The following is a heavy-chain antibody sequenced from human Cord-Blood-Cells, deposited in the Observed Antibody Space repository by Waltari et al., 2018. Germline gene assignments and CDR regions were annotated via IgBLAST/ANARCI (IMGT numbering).Heavy chain of an antibody. CDR1: GFTFSSYA. CDR2: ISGSGGRT. CDR3: AKDTSFTFGGVTRPPFDY. J-gene: IGHJ4*02. D-gene: IGHD3-16*01. V-gene: IGHV3-23*04. Sequence: EVQLVESGGGLVQPGGSLRLSCAASGFTFSSYAMSWVSQAPGKGLEWVSAISGSGGRTYYADSVKGRFTISRDNSKNTLYLQMNRLRAEYTAVYYCAKDTSFTFGGVTRPPFDYWGQGTLVTVSS.